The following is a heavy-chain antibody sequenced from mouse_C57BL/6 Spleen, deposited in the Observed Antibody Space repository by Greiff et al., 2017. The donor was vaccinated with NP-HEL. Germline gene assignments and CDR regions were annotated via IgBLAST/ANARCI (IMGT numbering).Heavy chain of an antibody. Sequence: VKLMESGAELVMPGASVKLSCKASGYTFTSYWMHWVKQRPGQGLEWIGEIDPSDSYTNYNQKFKGKSTLTVDKSSSTAYMQLSSLTSEDSAVYYCARRGTQLRLLYYFDYWGQGTTLTVSS. D-gene: IGHD3-2*02. CDR1: GYTFTSYW. V-gene: IGHV1-69*01. J-gene: IGHJ2*01. CDR2: IDPSDSYT. CDR3: ARRGTQLRLLYYFDY.